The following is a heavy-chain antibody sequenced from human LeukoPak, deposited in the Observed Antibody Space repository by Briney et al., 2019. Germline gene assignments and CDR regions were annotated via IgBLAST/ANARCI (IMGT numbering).Heavy chain of an antibody. CDR2: ISGSGGST. CDR3: AKVIVGATGLFQGKLSGSYYFDY. V-gene: IGHV3-23*01. D-gene: IGHD1-26*01. Sequence: GGSLRLSCAASGFTFSNAWMSWVRQAPGKGLEWVSAISGSGGSTYYADSVKGRFTISRYNSKNTLYLQMNSLRAEDTAVYYCAKVIVGATGLFQGKLSGSYYFDYWGQGTLVTVSS. CDR1: GFTFSNAW. J-gene: IGHJ4*02.